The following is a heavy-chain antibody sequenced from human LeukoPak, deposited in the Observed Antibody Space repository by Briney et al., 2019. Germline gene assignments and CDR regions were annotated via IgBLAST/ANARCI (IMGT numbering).Heavy chain of an antibody. J-gene: IGHJ2*01. Sequence: ASVKVSCKASGYTFTGYYMHWVRQAPGQGLEWMGWINHNSGGTNYAQKFQGRVTMTRDTSISTAYMELSRLRSDDTAVYYCARVSAKYISWYFDLWGRGTLVTVSS. V-gene: IGHV1-2*02. D-gene: IGHD3-3*02. CDR1: GYTFTGYY. CDR2: INHNSGGT. CDR3: ARVSAKYISWYFDL.